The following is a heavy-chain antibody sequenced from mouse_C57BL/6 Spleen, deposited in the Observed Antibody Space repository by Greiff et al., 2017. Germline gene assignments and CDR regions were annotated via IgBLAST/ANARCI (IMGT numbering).Heavy chain of an antibody. CDR3: ARGEMELPWYFDV. CDR1: GYTFTSYW. D-gene: IGHD5-5*01. Sequence: QVHVKQPGAELVKPGASVKLSCKASGYTFTSYWMHWVKQRPGQGLEWIGMIHPNSGSTNYNEKFKSKATLTVDKSSSTAYMQLSSLTSEDSAVYYCARGEMELPWYFDVWGTGTTVTVSS. CDR2: IHPNSGST. J-gene: IGHJ1*03. V-gene: IGHV1-64*01.